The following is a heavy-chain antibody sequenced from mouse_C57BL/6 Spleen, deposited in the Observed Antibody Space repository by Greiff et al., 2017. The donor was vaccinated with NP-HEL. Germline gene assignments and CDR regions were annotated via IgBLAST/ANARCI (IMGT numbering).Heavy chain of an antibody. J-gene: IGHJ1*03. CDR3: ARHDGYFDV. CDR2: ISSGSSTI. CDR1: GFTFSDYG. V-gene: IGHV5-17*01. Sequence: EVHLVESGGGLVKPGGSLKLSCAASGFTFSDYGMHWVRQAPEKGLEWVAYISSGSSTIYYADTVKGRFTISRDNAKNTLFLQMTSLRSEDTAMYYCARHDGYFDVWGTGTTVTVSS.